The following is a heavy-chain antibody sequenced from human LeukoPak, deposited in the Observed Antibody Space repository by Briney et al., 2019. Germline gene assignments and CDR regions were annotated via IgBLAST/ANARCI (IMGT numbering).Heavy chain of an antibody. CDR1: GFTFSSYD. D-gene: IGHD3-10*01. CDR2: IGTAGDT. CDR3: ARAYGSGSSQGMDV. J-gene: IGHJ6*02. V-gene: IGHV3-13*01. Sequence: GGSLRLSCAASGFTFSSYDMHWVRQATGKGLEWVSAIGTAGDTYYPGSVKGRFTISRENAKNSLYLQMNSLRAGDTAVYCCARAYGSGSSQGMDVWGQGTTVTVSS.